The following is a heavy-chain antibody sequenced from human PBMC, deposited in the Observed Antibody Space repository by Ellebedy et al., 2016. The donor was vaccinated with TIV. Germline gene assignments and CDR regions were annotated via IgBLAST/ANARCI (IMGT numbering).Heavy chain of an antibody. D-gene: IGHD3-16*01. V-gene: IGHV4-59*01. CDR1: GGSITGSH. Sequence: MPSETLSLPCTPSGGSITGSHWSWIRQLPGKGLEWIGYIYSSGITNYNPSLKSRVTISVDTFKNTFSLKLRSVTAADTAMYYCAKNRYASGQWGQGTLVTVSS. CDR2: IYSSGIT. CDR3: AKNRYASGQ. J-gene: IGHJ4*02.